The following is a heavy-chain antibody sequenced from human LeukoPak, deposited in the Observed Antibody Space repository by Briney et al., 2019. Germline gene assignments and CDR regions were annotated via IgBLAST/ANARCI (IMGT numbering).Heavy chain of an antibody. J-gene: IGHJ5*02. CDR3: ARSQIAVAGTHWFDP. CDR1: VASIIGNS. D-gene: IGHD6-19*01. V-gene: IGHV4-59*08. Sequence: SETLSLTCTVSVASIIGNSGTWIRNPPGKGLEWIGYIYYSGSTNYNPSLKSRVTISVDTSKNQFSLKLSSVTAADTAVYYCARSQIAVAGTHWFDPWGQGTLVTVSS. CDR2: IYYSGST.